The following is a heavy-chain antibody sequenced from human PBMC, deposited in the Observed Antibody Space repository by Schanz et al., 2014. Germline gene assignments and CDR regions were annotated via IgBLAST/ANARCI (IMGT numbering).Heavy chain of an antibody. CDR3: ARDRRFFDRDDLYYFDS. CDR2: ISAYNGNI. V-gene: IGHV1-18*01. D-gene: IGHD3-3*01. J-gene: IGHJ4*03. CDR1: GYTFTSYG. Sequence: QVQLVQSGAEVKKPGASVKVSCKASGYTFTSYGISWVRQAPGQGLEWMGWISAYNGNIKYPQKLQGRVTMTTDTSTSTAYMALTDLRSDDTAVYYCARDRRFFDRDDLYYFDSWGQGTMVTVSS.